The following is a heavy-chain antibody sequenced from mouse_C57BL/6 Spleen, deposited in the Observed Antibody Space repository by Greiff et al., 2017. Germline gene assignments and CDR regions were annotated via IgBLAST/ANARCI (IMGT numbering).Heavy chain of an antibody. CDR3: AREKGNVYFGV. J-gene: IGHJ1*03. CDR2: ISDGGSYT. D-gene: IGHD2-1*01. V-gene: IGHV5-4*01. CDR1: GFTFSSYA. Sequence: EVQRVESGGGLVKPGGSLKLSCAASGFTFSSYAMSWVRQTPEKRLEWVATISDGGSYTYYPDHVKGRFTISRDNAKNNLYLQMSQLKSEDTAMYYCAREKGNVYFGVWGTGTTVTVSS.